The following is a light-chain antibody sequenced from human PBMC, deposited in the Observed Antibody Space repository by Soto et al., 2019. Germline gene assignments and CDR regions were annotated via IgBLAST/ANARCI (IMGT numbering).Light chain of an antibody. CDR1: QDISKD. V-gene: IGKV1-6*01. Sequence: AIQMTQPPTSLSASAGDRVIITCRASQDISKDLGWYQQKPGKAPKFLIYSATSTQSGVPSTFSGSGFGTDFTLTISSLQPEDFATYYCLQDHDYPRTFGQGTKVDI. CDR2: SAT. CDR3: LQDHDYPRT. J-gene: IGKJ1*01.